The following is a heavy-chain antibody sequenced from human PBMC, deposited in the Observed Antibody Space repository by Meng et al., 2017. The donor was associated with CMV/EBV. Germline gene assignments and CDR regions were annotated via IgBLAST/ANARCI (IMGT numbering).Heavy chain of an antibody. CDR2: IYYSGST. V-gene: IGHV4-39*07. D-gene: IGHD3-3*01. CDR3: ASRITIFGVVTAFDP. CDR1: GGSISSSSSY. J-gene: IGHJ5*02. Sequence: QRERKRSVQELVKPSEPPPLTCPGSGGSISSSSSYWGWIRQPPGKGLEWIGSIYYSGSTYYNPSLKSRVTISVDTSKNQFSLKLSSVTAADTAVYYCASRITIFGVVTAFDPWGQGTLVTVSS.